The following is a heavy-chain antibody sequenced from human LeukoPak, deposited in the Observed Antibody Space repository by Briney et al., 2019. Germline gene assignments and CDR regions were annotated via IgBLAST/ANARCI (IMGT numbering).Heavy chain of an antibody. D-gene: IGHD3-16*02. Sequence: GGSLRLSCAASEFTFSDYYMSWIRQAPGKGLEWVSYISSSGSTIYYADSVKGRFTISRDNAKNSLYLQMNSLRAEDTAVYYCARGPSLITFGGVIPEFDYWGQGTLVTVSS. CDR3: ARGPSLITFGGVIPEFDY. J-gene: IGHJ4*02. V-gene: IGHV3-11*04. CDR2: ISSSGSTI. CDR1: EFTFSDYY.